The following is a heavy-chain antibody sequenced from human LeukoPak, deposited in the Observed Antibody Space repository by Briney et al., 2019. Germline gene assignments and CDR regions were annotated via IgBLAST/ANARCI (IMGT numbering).Heavy chain of an antibody. J-gene: IGHJ4*02. CDR3: ARWPYSSSYYFDY. Sequence: GGSLRLSCAASGFTFSDYNMNWVRQSPEKGLEWVSSITSGTTYIFYADSVRGRFTLSRDNAKNSLYLQMNSLRAEDTAVYYCARWPYSSSYYFDYWGQGTLVTVSS. CDR2: ITSGTTYI. V-gene: IGHV3-21*01. CDR1: GFTFSDYN. D-gene: IGHD6-6*01.